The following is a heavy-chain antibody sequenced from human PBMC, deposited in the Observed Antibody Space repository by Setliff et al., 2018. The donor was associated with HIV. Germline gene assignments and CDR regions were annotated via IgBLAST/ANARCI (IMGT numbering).Heavy chain of an antibody. J-gene: IGHJ3*02. V-gene: IGHV5-51*01. Sequence: GESLTISCKGSGYSFTSYWIGWVRQMPGKGLEWMGIIYPGDSDTRYSPSFQGQVTISADKAISTAYLQWSSLKASDTAMYYCARPNYYDSSGFNDAFDIWGQGTMVTVSS. CDR1: GYSFTSYW. CDR2: IYPGDSDT. CDR3: ARPNYYDSSGFNDAFDI. D-gene: IGHD3-22*01.